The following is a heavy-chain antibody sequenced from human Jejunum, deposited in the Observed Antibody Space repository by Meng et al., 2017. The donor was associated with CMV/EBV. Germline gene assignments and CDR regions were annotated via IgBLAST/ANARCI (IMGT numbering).Heavy chain of an antibody. J-gene: IGHJ5*02. D-gene: IGHD3-10*01. CDR1: DGSFSDYF. CDR2: TDHSGRA. V-gene: IGHV4-34*01. CDR3: ARGQRITLVRGGRFDP. Sequence: YDGSFSDYFWAWIRQPPGKGLEWIGETDHSGRANYNASRQSRVTISVDTSKNQFSLRLTSVTAADTAVYYCARGQRITLVRGGRFDPWGQGTLVTVSS.